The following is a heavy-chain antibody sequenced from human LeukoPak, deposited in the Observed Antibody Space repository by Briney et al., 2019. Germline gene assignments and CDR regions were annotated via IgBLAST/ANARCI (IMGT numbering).Heavy chain of an antibody. CDR2: IKQDGSEK. CDR1: GFSFSSYW. J-gene: IGHJ4*02. V-gene: IGHV3-7*01. D-gene: IGHD6-19*01. CDR3: AKGGAVAGWYDY. Sequence: GGSLRLSCAASGFSFSSYWMSWVRQAPGKGLEWVANIKQDGSEKYYVDSVEGRFTISRDNAKNSLYLQMNSLRAEDTAVYYCAKGGAVAGWYDYWGQGTLVTVSS.